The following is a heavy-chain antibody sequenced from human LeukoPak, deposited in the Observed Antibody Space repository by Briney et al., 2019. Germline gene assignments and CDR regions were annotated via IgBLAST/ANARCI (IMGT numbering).Heavy chain of an antibody. V-gene: IGHV1-24*01. CDR2: FDPEDGET. D-gene: IGHD6-19*01. J-gene: IGHJ4*02. CDR1: GYTLTELS. Sequence: ASVKVSCKVSGYTLTELSMHWVRQAPGKGLEWMGGFDPEDGETIYAQKFQGRVTMTRDTSTSMVYMELTSLRSEDTAVYYCARDPEGSGCYFDYWGQGTLVTVSS. CDR3: ARDPEGSGCYFDY.